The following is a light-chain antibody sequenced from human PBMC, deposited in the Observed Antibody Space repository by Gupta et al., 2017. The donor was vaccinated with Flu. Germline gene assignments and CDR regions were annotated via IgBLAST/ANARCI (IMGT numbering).Light chain of an antibody. J-gene: IGLJ3*02. CDR3: SSYTSSSTRV. V-gene: IGLV2-14*01. CDR2: EVS. Sequence: QSALTPPASVSWSPGPSIPISCTVTSSDVGGYNYVSWYQQHPGKAPKLMIYEVSNRPSGVSNRFSGSKSGNTASLTISGLQAEDEADYYCSSYTSSSTRVFGGGTKLTVL. CDR1: SSDVGGYNY.